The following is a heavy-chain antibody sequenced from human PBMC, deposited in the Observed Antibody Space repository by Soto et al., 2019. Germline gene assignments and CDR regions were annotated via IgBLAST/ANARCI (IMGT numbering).Heavy chain of an antibody. CDR2: IAVGSGYT. J-gene: IGHJ4*02. CDR1: GFTFTSSA. D-gene: IGHD2-21*01. CDR3: AADATAWPQIVPFDY. Sequence: ASVKVSCKASGFTFTSSAFQWVRQARGQRLEWIGWIAVGSGYTNYAQRFQDRVTLTRDMSTATTYMELSRLTSEDTAIYYCAADATAWPQIVPFDYRGKGTLVTASS. V-gene: IGHV1-58*01.